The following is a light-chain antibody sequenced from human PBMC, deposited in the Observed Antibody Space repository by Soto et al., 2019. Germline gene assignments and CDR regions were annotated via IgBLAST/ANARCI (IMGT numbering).Light chain of an antibody. CDR1: SSDVGGYNY. CDR3: SSYTSSSTLGV. J-gene: IGLJ2*01. Sequence: LSPPPPLSGSPGQSITLSCPGNSSDVGGYNYVSWYQQHPGKAPKLMIYDVSNRPSGVSNRFSGSKSGNTASLTISGLQAEDEADYYCSSYTSSSTLGVFGGGTKVTVL. V-gene: IGLV2-14*01. CDR2: DVS.